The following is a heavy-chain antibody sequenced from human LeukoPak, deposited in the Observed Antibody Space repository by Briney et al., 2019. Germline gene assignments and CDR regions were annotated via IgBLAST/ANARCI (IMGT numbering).Heavy chain of an antibody. J-gene: IGHJ4*02. CDR2: INSDGSIT. V-gene: IGHV3-74*01. D-gene: IGHD5-12*01. CDR3: ARVRATFSPHFDN. Sequence: GGSLRLSCAASGFTFSNYAMSWARQAPGKGLMWVSRINSDGSITSYADSVKGRFTISRDNAKNTLYVQMNSLRAEDTAVYYCARVRATFSPHFDNWGQGTLVTVSS. CDR1: GFTFSNYA.